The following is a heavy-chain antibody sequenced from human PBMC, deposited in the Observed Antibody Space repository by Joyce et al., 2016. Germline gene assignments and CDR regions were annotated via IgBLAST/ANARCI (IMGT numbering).Heavy chain of an antibody. CDR2: IYYRGST. Sequence: QVQLQESGPGLVKPSETLSLTCSVSGGSISSYYWGWIRQPPGKGLEWIGYIYYRGSTDYNPSLKSRVTLSVDASKNQFSLKLSSVTAADTAVYYCATTNVDTAHDAFDIWGQGTMVTVSS. D-gene: IGHD5-18*01. CDR3: ATTNVDTAHDAFDI. V-gene: IGHV4-59*01. J-gene: IGHJ3*02. CDR1: GGSISSYY.